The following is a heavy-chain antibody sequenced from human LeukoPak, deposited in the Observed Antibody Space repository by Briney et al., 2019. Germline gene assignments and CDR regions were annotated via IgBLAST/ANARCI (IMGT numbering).Heavy chain of an antibody. CDR1: GGTFSSYA. J-gene: IGHJ6*03. CDR3: ARGRRDGRFYYYYYMDV. V-gene: IGHV1-69*01. D-gene: IGHD5-24*01. Sequence: SVKVSCKASGGTFSSYAISWVRQAPGQGLESMGGMIPIFGTAKYAQKFQGRVTITADESMSTAYMELSSMRSEDTAVYYCARGRRDGRFYYYYYMDVWGKGTTVTVSS. CDR2: MIPIFGTA.